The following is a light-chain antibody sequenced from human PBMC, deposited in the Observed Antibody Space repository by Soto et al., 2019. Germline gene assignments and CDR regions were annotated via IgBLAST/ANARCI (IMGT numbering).Light chain of an antibody. V-gene: IGKV1-9*01. CDR3: QQLNSYPIT. J-gene: IGKJ5*01. CDR2: AAS. CDR1: QGLSSD. Sequence: DIQLTQSPSFLSASVGDRVTITCRASQGLSSDLAWYQQKPGKAPKLLIYAASTLQSGVPSRFSGSGSGTEFTFTITCMQPEDFATCNCQQLNSYPITFGQGTRLEMK.